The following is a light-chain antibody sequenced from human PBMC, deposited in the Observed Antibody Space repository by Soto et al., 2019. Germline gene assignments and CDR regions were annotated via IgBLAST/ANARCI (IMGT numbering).Light chain of an antibody. CDR3: SSYTSSSTYV. J-gene: IGLJ1*01. CDR2: EVS. CDR1: SSDVGGYNY. Sequence: QSALTQPASVSGSPGQSITISCTGTSSDVGGYNYVSWYQQHPGKAPKLMIYEVSNRPSGVSNRFSGSKSGNTASLTISGLQAKDEADYYCSSYTSSSTYVFGTGTKLTVL. V-gene: IGLV2-14*01.